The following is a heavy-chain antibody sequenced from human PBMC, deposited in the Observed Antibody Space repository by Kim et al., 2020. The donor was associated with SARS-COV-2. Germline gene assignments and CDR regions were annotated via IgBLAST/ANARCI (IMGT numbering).Heavy chain of an antibody. Sequence: SETLSLTCTVSGGSISSSSYYWGWIRQPPGKGLEWIGSIYYSGSTYYNPSLKSRVTISVDTSKNQFSLKLSSVTAADTAVYYCASLPHYDILTGYYTAPHAFDIWGQGTMVTVSS. CDR1: GGSISSSSYY. J-gene: IGHJ3*02. CDR2: IYYSGST. CDR3: ASLPHYDILTGYYTAPHAFDI. D-gene: IGHD3-9*01. V-gene: IGHV4-39*01.